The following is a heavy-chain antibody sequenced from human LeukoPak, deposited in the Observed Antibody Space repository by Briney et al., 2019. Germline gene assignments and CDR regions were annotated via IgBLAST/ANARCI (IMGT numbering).Heavy chain of an antibody. Sequence: GGSLRLSCAASGFTFSSYAMSWVRQAPGKGLEWVSAISDDGSRAYYADSVKGRFTISRDNSKNTLYLQMNNLRAEDTAVYYCAKDWNLDYGGQGTLVTVSS. CDR3: AKDWNLDY. CDR1: GFTFSSYA. CDR2: ISDDGSRA. J-gene: IGHJ4*02. D-gene: IGHD1-1*01. V-gene: IGHV3-23*01.